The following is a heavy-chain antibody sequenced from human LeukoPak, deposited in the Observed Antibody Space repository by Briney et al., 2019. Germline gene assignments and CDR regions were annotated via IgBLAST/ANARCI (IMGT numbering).Heavy chain of an antibody. Sequence: SSETLSLTCTVSGGSISTYNWSWIRQPGGKGLEWIGRIYTSGTTNFNPSLKSRVTMSVDTSKNQFSLKLSSVTAADTAVYYCARGGYCSSTSCWFDPWGQGTLVTVSS. CDR3: ARGGYCSSTSCWFDP. V-gene: IGHV4-4*07. CDR1: GGSISTYN. CDR2: IYTSGTT. J-gene: IGHJ5*02. D-gene: IGHD2-2*01.